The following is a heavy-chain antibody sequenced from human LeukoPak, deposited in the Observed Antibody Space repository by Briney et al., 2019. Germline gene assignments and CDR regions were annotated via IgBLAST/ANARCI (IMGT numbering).Heavy chain of an antibody. V-gene: IGHV4-39*07. CDR2: IYYSGST. Sequence: SETLSLTCTVSGGSISSISYYWGWIRQPPGKGLEWIGSIYYSGSTYYNPSLKSRVTISEDTSKNQFSLKLSSVTAADTAVYYCARGRLGWFWSGYSGLPEFDYWGQGTLVTVSS. D-gene: IGHD3-3*01. CDR3: ARGRLGWFWSGYSGLPEFDY. CDR1: GGSISSISYY. J-gene: IGHJ4*02.